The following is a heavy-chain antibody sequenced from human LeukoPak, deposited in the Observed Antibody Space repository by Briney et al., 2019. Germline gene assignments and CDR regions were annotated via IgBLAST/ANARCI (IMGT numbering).Heavy chain of an antibody. CDR1: GYTFTGYY. D-gene: IGHD2-2*01. CDR2: INPNSSGT. V-gene: IGHV1-2*02. Sequence: GASVKVSCKASGYTFTGYYIHWVRQAPGQGLEWMGWINPNSSGTNYAQKFQGRVTMTRDTSISTAYMELSRLRSDDTAVYYCARGIGVPAAMPFWGQGTLVTVSS. CDR3: ARGIGVPAAMPF. J-gene: IGHJ4*02.